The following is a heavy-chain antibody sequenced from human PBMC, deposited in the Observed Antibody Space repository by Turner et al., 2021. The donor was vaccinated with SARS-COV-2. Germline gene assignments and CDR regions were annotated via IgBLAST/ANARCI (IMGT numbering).Heavy chain of an antibody. D-gene: IGHD5-12*01. CDR1: GFTFSSYA. J-gene: IGHJ4*02. CDR3: ARDLVATTQLFDY. V-gene: IGHV3-30-3*01. Sequence: VQLLESGGGLVQPGGSLRLSCAASGFTFSSYAMSWVRQAPGKGLEWVAVISYDVSNKYYADSVKGRITISRDNSKNTLYLQMNSLRAEDTAVYYCARDLVATTQLFDYWGQGTLVTVSS. CDR2: ISYDVSNK.